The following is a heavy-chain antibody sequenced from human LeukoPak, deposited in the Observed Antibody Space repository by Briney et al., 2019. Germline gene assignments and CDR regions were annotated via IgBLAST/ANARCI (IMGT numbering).Heavy chain of an antibody. CDR1: GGSISSYY. D-gene: IGHD6-6*01. J-gene: IGHJ4*02. Sequence: LETPSLTCTVPGGSISSYYWSWIPDPPGKGLEWIGYIYYSGSTNYNPSIKSRVNISVDTSKNQFSLKLSSVTAADTAVYYCARGLSSSLFDYWGQGTLVTVSS. CDR3: ARGLSSSLFDY. CDR2: IYYSGST. V-gene: IGHV4-59*01.